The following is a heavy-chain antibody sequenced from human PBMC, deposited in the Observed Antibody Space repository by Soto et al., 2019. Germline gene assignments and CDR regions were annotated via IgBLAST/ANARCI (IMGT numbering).Heavy chain of an antibody. CDR3: VGSESFYLDY. D-gene: IGHD3-10*01. CDR1: GFTFSRYG. Sequence: VESGGGMVQPGGSLRLSCAVSGFTFSRYGMHWVRQAPGKGLEWVTVIWFDGSQSHYADSVKGRFTTSRDDSKNTLYLQMDSLRAEDTAIYYCVGSESFYLDYWGQGTLVTVSS. V-gene: IGHV3-33*01. J-gene: IGHJ4*02. CDR2: IWFDGSQS.